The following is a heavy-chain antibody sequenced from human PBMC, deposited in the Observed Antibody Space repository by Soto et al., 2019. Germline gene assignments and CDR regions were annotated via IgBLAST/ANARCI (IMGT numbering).Heavy chain of an antibody. V-gene: IGHV1-69*12. J-gene: IGHJ4*02. CDR2: IIPIFGTA. Sequence: QVQLVQSGAEVKKPGSSVKVSCKASGGTFSSYAISWVRQAPGQGLEWMGGIIPIFGTANYAQKVQGRVTITADESTSAAYMELRSLGSEDTAVYYCARTRLDSDYYDSSGYPHFIGDDYWGQGTLVTVSS. D-gene: IGHD3-22*01. CDR3: ARTRLDSDYYDSSGYPHFIGDDY. CDR1: GGTFSSYA.